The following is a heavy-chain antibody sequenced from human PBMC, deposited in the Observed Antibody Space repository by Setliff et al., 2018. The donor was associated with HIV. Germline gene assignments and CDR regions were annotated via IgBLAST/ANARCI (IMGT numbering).Heavy chain of an antibody. CDR3: ARPNYYDSSGSFDY. CDR2: ITSGSTYV. CDR1: GGSISSGDYY. J-gene: IGHJ4*02. D-gene: IGHD3-22*01. V-gene: IGHV3-11*06. Sequence: LSLTCTVSGGSISSGDYYWSWIRQPPGKGLEWVSSITSGSTYVNYADSVKGRFTISRDNAKNSLYLQMNSLRAEDTAVYYCARPNYYDSSGSFDYWGQGTLVTVSS.